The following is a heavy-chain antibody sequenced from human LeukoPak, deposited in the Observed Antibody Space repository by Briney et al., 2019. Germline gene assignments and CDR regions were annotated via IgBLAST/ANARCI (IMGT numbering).Heavy chain of an antibody. CDR1: GFTFSSYS. CDR3: TTVRYSGYEFDY. J-gene: IGHJ4*02. Sequence: GGSLRLSCAASGFTFSSYSMNWVRQAPGKGLEWVGRIKSKTDGGTTDYAAPVKGRFTISRDDSKNTLYLQMNSLKTEDTAVYYCTTVRYSGYEFDYWGQGTLVTVSS. V-gene: IGHV3-15*01. CDR2: IKSKTDGGTT. D-gene: IGHD5-12*01.